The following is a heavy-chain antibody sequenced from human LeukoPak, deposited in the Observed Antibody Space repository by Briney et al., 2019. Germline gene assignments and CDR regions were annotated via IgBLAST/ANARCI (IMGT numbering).Heavy chain of an antibody. J-gene: IGHJ3*02. CDR2: IGSSSNYI. D-gene: IGHD6-13*01. CDR3: ARSLSSSWYGAFDI. V-gene: IGHV3-21*01. Sequence: ETLSLTCAVYGGSFSGFCWTWVRQAPGKGLEWVSSIGSSSNYIYYADSVKGRFTISRDNAKNSLYLQMNSLRAEDTAAYYCARSLSSSWYGAFDIWAKGQWSPSLQ. CDR1: GGSFSGFC.